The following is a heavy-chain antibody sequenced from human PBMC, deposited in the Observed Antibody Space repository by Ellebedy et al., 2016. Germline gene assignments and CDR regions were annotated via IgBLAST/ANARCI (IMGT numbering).Heavy chain of an antibody. CDR2: LSGSGPKT. Sequence: GGSLRLSXAASGFTFKTYAMSWVRQAPGEGLEWVSTLSGSGPKTYCADSVQGRFTISRDNSKGTLYLQMNSLRAEDTAVYYCAKHETDGDYYFDLWGRGTLVTVSS. CDR1: GFTFKTYA. D-gene: IGHD2-21*01. CDR3: AKHETDGDYYFDL. V-gene: IGHV3-23*01. J-gene: IGHJ2*01.